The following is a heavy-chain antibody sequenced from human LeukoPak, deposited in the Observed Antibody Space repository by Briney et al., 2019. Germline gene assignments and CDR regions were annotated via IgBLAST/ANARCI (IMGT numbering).Heavy chain of an antibody. J-gene: IGHJ6*03. CDR3: ARHKRGDFRTPLYSYYMAV. CDR2: INYAGST. D-gene: IGHD3/OR15-3a*01. Sequence: SETLSLTCTVSGGPIRSSSYYWGWIRQPPGKGLEWIGSINYAGSTYNNPSLRSRVTISVDTSNNQFSLELRSVTAADTAVYYCARHKRGDFRTPLYSYYMAVWGTGTTVTVSS. V-gene: IGHV4-39*01. CDR1: GGPIRSSSYY.